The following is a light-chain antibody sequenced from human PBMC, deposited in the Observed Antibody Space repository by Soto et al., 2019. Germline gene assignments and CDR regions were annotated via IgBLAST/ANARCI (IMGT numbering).Light chain of an antibody. CDR3: AAWDDSLSGWV. J-gene: IGLJ3*02. V-gene: IGLV1-47*01. CDR2: RNN. Sequence: QSVLTQPPSASGTPGRRVPIPCSGTTPNIGSNYVSGNHQPPGPAPNLLIYRNNHRPSGVPDRFSGSKSGTSASLAISGLRSEDEADYYCAAWDDSLSGWVFGGGTKLTVL. CDR1: TPNIGSNY.